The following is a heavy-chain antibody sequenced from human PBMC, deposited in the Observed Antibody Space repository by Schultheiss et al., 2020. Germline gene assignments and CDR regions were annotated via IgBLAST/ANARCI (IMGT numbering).Heavy chain of an antibody. CDR2: ISWNSGSI. V-gene: IGHV3-9*01. D-gene: IGHD3-22*01. Sequence: GGSLRLSCAASGFTFDDYAMHWVRQAPGKGLEWVSGISWNSGSIGYADSVKGRFTISRDNAKNSLYLQMNSLRAEDTALYYCAILSYDSSGYYGSSYDAFDIWGQGTMVTVSS. J-gene: IGHJ3*02. CDR1: GFTFDDYA. CDR3: AILSYDSSGYYGSSYDAFDI.